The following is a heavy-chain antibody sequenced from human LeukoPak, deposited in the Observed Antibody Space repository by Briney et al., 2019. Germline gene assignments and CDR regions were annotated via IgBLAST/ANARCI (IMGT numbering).Heavy chain of an antibody. CDR1: GYTFTNYY. J-gene: IGHJ3*02. Sequence: ASVKVSCKASGYTFTNYYIHWVRQAPGQGLECMGIINPSGGSASYAQKFQGRVTMTRDMSTSTVYMELRSLRSEDTAVYYCARAIVGATGAFDIWGQGTMVTVSS. V-gene: IGHV1-46*01. D-gene: IGHD1-26*01. CDR3: ARAIVGATGAFDI. CDR2: INPSGGSA.